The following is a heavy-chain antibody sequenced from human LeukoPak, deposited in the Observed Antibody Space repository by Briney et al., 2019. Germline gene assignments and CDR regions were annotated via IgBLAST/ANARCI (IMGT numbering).Heavy chain of an antibody. CDR3: ARDSSAYYYYSMDV. CDR2: IHYDGTNN. Sequence: QPGGSLRLSCAASGFTFSNYGMHWVRQAPGKGLEWVAFIHYDGTNNYYADSVKGRFTISRDNSKNTLYLQMNSLRAEDTAVYYCARDSSAYYYYSMDVWGKGTPVTVAS. CDR1: GFTFSNYG. J-gene: IGHJ6*03. V-gene: IGHV3-30*02.